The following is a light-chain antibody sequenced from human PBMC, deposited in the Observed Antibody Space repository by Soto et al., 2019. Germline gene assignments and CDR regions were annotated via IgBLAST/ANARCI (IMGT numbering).Light chain of an antibody. CDR1: SSDVGGYIY. Sequence: QSALTQPASVSGSPGQSITISCTGTSSDVGGYIYVSWYQHHPGKAPKLMIYEVSNRPSGVSNRFSGSKSGNTASLTISGLQAEDEADYYCSSYSSSSTLYVFGTGTKAPS. CDR2: EVS. J-gene: IGLJ1*01. CDR3: SSYSSSSTLYV. V-gene: IGLV2-14*01.